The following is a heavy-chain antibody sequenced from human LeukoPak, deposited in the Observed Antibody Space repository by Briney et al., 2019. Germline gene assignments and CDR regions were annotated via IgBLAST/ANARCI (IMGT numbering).Heavy chain of an antibody. CDR2: IIPIFGTA. D-gene: IGHD6-6*01. V-gene: IGHV1-69*01. Sequence: SVKVSCKASGCTFSSYAISWVRQAPAQGLEWMGGIIPIFGTANYAQKFQGRVTITADESTSTAYMELSSLGSEDTAVYYCARLDEYSSSSRYYGMDVWGQGTTVTVSS. CDR3: ARLDEYSSSSRYYGMDV. J-gene: IGHJ6*02. CDR1: GCTFSSYA.